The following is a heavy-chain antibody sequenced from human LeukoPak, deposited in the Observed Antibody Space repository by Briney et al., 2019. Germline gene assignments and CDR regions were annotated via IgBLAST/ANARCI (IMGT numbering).Heavy chain of an antibody. Sequence: PSETLSLTCTVSGGSLSSSSYYWGWIRQPPGKGLEWIGSIYYSGSTYYNPSLKSRVTISVDTSKNQFSLKLSSVTAADTAVYYCATRCSSTSCHAFDIWGQGTMVTVSS. V-gene: IGHV4-39*01. CDR1: GGSLSSSSYY. CDR3: ATRCSSTSCHAFDI. J-gene: IGHJ3*02. CDR2: IYYSGST. D-gene: IGHD2-2*01.